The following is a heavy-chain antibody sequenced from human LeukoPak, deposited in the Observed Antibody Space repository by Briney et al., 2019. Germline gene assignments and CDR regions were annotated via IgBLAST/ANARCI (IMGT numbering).Heavy chain of an antibody. D-gene: IGHD5-18*01. CDR3: GKTTVGYSSGQKPAWPVDY. CDR2: IFGSGGGP. J-gene: IGHJ4*02. CDR1: GFTFGSHA. Sequence: GGSLRLSCEASGFTFGSHAMYWVRQAPGKGLEWVAGIFGSGGGPHYADPVKGRFTISRDNSRNTVYLQINSLRAEDTAVYYRGKTTVGYSSGQKPAWPVDYWGQGTLVTVSS. V-gene: IGHV3-23*01.